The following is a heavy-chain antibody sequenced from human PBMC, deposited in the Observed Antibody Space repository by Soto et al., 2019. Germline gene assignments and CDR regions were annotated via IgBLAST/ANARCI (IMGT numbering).Heavy chain of an antibody. J-gene: IGHJ5*02. D-gene: IGHD3-3*01. CDR1: GGSISSSPYY. V-gene: IGHV4-39*07. CDR3: ARSSYDFWSGYYSRGQTPKFDP. CDR2: IYYGGST. Sequence: LSLTCTVSGGSISSSPYYWGWIRQSPGKGLEWIGNIYYGGSTYYNPSLKSRVTISVDTSKNQFSLKLSSVTAADTAVYYCARSSYDFWSGYYSRGQTPKFDPWGQGTLVTVSS.